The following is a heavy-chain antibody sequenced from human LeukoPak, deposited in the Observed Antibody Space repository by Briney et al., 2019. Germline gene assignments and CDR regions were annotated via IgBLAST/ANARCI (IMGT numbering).Heavy chain of an antibody. CDR2: INPSGGST. J-gene: IGHJ6*03. Sequence: GASVKVSCKASGYTFTSYYMHWVRQAPGQGLEWMGIINPSGGSTSYAQRFQGRVTITADKSTSTAYMELNSLKSEDTALYYCATDLVKSSGTYPPNYYYYYMDAWGKGTTVTVSS. D-gene: IGHD1-26*01. V-gene: IGHV1-46*01. CDR3: ATDLVKSSGTYPPNYYYYYMDA. CDR1: GYTFTSYY.